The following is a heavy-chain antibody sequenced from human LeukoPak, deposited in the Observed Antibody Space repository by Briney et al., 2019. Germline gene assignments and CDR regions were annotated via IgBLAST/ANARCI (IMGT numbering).Heavy chain of an antibody. Sequence: SETLSLTCTVSGDSISSSNYYWGWIRQPPGKGLEWIGSISYRGNTYYSSSLKSRFTISVDMSKNEFSLRLSSMTAADRVVIYGARGHLPLYSYNGLDAGAKGPRSPSP. CDR2: ISYRGNT. CDR3: ARGHLPLYSYNGLDA. V-gene: IGHV4-39*01. D-gene: IGHD2-21*01. CDR1: GDSISSSNYY. J-gene: IGHJ6*02.